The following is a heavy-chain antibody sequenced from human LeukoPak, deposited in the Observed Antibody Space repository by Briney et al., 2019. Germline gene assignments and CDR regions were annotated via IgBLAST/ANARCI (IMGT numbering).Heavy chain of an antibody. CDR1: GFISSSYG. Sequence: GRSLRLSCAASGFISSSYGMHWVRQAPGKGLEWVAVIGYDGSNKYYADSVKGRFTISRDNSKNTLYLQMNSLRAEDTAVYYCARDIGATTVDWYFDLWGRGTLVTVSS. J-gene: IGHJ2*01. V-gene: IGHV3-33*01. D-gene: IGHD1-26*01. CDR3: ARDIGATTVDWYFDL. CDR2: IGYDGSNK.